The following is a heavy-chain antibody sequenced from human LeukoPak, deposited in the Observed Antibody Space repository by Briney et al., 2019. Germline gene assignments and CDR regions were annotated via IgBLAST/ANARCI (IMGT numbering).Heavy chain of an antibody. CDR1: GFTVSSNY. J-gene: IGHJ5*02. V-gene: IGHV3-53*01. Sequence: GGSLRLSCAAPGFTVSSNYMSWVRQAPGKGLEWVSVIYSGGSTYYADSVKGRFTISRDNSKNTLYLQMNSLRAEDTAVYYCARGAAGPTNWFDPWGQGTLVTVSS. D-gene: IGHD6-13*01. CDR3: ARGAAGPTNWFDP. CDR2: IYSGGST.